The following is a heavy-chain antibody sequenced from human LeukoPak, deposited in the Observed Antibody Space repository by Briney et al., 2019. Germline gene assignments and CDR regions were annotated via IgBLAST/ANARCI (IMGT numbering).Heavy chain of an antibody. D-gene: IGHD1-26*01. V-gene: IGHV4-4*07. CDR1: GGSISSYY. CDR2: IYTSGST. J-gene: IGHJ4*02. CDR3: ARSGSYYPYFDY. Sequence: SETLSLTCTVSGGSISSYYWSWIRHPAGKGLEWIGRIYTSGSTNYNPSLKSRVTMSVDTSKNQFSLKLSSVTAADTAVYYCARSGSYYPYFDYWGQGTLVTVSS.